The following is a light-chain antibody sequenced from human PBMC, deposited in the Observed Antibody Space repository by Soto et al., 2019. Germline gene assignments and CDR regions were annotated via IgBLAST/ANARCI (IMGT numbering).Light chain of an antibody. Sequence: EIVLTQSPGTLSLSPGERATLSCRASHNVSSSYLAWYQQKPGQAPRLLIYGASSRATGIPDRFSGSGSGTDFTLTINRLEPEDFAVYYCQQYGSSPPYPFGQGTTLEIK. CDR2: GAS. CDR1: HNVSSSY. CDR3: QQYGSSPPYP. J-gene: IGKJ2*01. V-gene: IGKV3-20*01.